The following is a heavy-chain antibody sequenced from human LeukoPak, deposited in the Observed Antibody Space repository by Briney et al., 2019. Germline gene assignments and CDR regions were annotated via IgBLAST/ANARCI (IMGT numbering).Heavy chain of an antibody. Sequence: WVSAISGSGGSTYYADSVKGRFTISRDNSKNTLYLQMNSLRAEDTAVYYCANRIPSDAFDIWGQGTMVTVSS. D-gene: IGHD1-14*01. J-gene: IGHJ3*02. CDR3: ANRIPSDAFDI. CDR2: ISGSGGST. V-gene: IGHV3-23*01.